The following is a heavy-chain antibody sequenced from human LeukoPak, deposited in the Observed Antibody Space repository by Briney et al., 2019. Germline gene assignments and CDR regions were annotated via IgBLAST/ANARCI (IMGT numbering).Heavy chain of an antibody. Sequence: PGGSLRLSCAASGFTFSSYSMNWVRQAPGKGLEWVSYISSSSSTIYYADSVKGRFTISRDNAKNSLYLQMNSLRAEDTAVYYCAREKRGYSYGDCLDYWGQGTLVTVSS. V-gene: IGHV3-48*01. D-gene: IGHD5-18*01. J-gene: IGHJ4*02. CDR2: ISSSSSTI. CDR3: AREKRGYSYGDCLDY. CDR1: GFTFSSYS.